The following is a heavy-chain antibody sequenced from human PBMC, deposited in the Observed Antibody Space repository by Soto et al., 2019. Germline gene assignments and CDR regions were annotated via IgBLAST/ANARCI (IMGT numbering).Heavy chain of an antibody. CDR1: GFTFSSYA. CDR3: QCYDYMAAYYYGMDV. J-gene: IGHJ6*02. V-gene: IGHV3-30-3*01. CDR2: ISYDGSIK. D-gene: IGHD5-12*01. Sequence: QVQLVESGGGVVQPGRSLRLSCAASGFTFSSYAMHWVRQAPGKGLEWVAVISYDGSIKYYADSVKGRFTISRDNSKNTLYLQMNSLRAEDTAVYYCQCYDYMAAYYYGMDVWGQGTTVTVSS.